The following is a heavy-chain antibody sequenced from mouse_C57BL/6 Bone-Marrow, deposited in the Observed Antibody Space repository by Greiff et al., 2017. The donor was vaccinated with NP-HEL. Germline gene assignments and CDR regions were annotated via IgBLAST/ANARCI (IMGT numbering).Heavy chain of an antibody. D-gene: IGHD2-12*01. CDR3: TRETIVPYWYFDV. CDR2: ISSGGDYI. CDR1: GFTFSSYA. J-gene: IGHJ1*03. V-gene: IGHV5-9-1*02. Sequence: EVKVVESGEGLVKPGGSLKLSCAASGFTFSSYAMSWVRQTPEKRLEWVAYISSGGDYIYYADTVKGRFTISRDNARNTLYLQMSSLKSEDTAMYYCTRETIVPYWYFDVWGTGTTVTVSS.